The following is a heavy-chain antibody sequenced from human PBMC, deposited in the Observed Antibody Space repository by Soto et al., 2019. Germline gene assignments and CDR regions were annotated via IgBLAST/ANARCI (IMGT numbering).Heavy chain of an antibody. Sequence: QVQLQESGPGLVKPSETLSLSCTVSGGSISSYYWSWFRQSPGKRLEWIVYVDHSCGSSYKPSLQSRVAISRDTSNSQFSLKVTPVTATDTDVYYCARQGFGPLHGLVDVWGQGTTVTVSS. CDR2: VDHSCGS. CDR3: ARQGFGPLHGLVDV. CDR1: GGSISSYY. V-gene: IGHV4-59*08. J-gene: IGHJ6*02. D-gene: IGHD3-10*01.